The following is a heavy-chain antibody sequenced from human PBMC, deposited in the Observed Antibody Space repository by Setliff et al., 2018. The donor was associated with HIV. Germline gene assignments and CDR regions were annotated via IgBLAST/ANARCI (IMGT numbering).Heavy chain of an antibody. CDR1: GASISSHY. D-gene: IGHD6-13*01. J-gene: IGHJ4*02. CDR2: IYFSGTT. CDR3: AGFPLSSSWYFY. Sequence: PSETLSLTCTVSGASISSHYWSWIRQPPGKGLEWIGYIYFSGTTNYNPSLNGRVTISVDTSKNQFSLKLSSVTAADTAVYYCAGFPLSSSWYFYWGQGTLVTVSS. V-gene: IGHV4-4*08.